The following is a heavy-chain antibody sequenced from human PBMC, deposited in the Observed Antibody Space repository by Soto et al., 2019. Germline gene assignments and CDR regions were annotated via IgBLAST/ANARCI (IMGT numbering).Heavy chain of an antibody. CDR1: GFTFSDYY. J-gene: IGHJ6*02. CDR2: ISSSGSNI. V-gene: IGHV3-11*01. CDR3: ARSGGAGEKGVIWAYYYYGMDV. Sequence: QVQLVESGGGLVKPGGSLRLSCAASGFTFSDYYMSWIRQAPGKGLEWVSYISSSGSNIYYADSVKGRFTISRDNAKNSLYLQMNSLRAEDTAVYYCARSGGAGEKGVIWAYYYYGMDVWGQGTTVTVSS. D-gene: IGHD3-10*01.